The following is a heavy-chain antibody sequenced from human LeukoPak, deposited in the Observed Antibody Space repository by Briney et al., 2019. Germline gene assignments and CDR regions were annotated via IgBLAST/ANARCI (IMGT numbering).Heavy chain of an antibody. CDR3: AKSGDSSAVFDY. V-gene: IGHV3-23*01. CDR2: ISGSGGST. Sequence: ETLSLTCAVYGGSFSGYYWSWIRQPPGKGLEWVSAISGSGGSTYYADSVKGRFTISRDNSKNTLYLQMNSLRAEDTAVYYCAKSGDSSAVFDYWGQGTLVTVSS. CDR1: GGSFSGYY. D-gene: IGHD3-22*01. J-gene: IGHJ4*02.